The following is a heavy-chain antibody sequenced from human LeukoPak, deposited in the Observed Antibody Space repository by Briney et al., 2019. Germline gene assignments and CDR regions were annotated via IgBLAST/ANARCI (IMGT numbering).Heavy chain of an antibody. CDR2: ISSSSSTI. CDR3: ARDLWFGPLYYGMDV. Sequence: PGGSLRLSCAASGFTFSSYSMNWVRQAPGKGLEWVSYISSSSSTIYYADSVKGRFTISRDNAKNSLYLQMNSLRAEDTAVYYCARDLWFGPLYYGMDVWGQGTTVTVSS. J-gene: IGHJ6*02. V-gene: IGHV3-48*01. CDR1: GFTFSSYS. D-gene: IGHD3-10*01.